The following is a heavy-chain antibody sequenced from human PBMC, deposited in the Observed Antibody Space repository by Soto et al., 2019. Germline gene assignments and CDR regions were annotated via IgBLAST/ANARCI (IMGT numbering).Heavy chain of an antibody. J-gene: IGHJ5*02. D-gene: IGHD3-22*01. V-gene: IGHV1-69*12. CDR1: GGTFSSYA. Sequence: QVQLVQSGAEVMKPGSSVKVSGKASGGTFSSYAITWVRQAPGQGLEWMGGIIPIFGTANYAQKFQARVTITADESTSTAYMELSSLRSEDTAVYYCARDRGPSSGYYPYWFDPWGQGTLVTVSS. CDR3: ARDRGPSSGYYPYWFDP. CDR2: IIPIFGTA.